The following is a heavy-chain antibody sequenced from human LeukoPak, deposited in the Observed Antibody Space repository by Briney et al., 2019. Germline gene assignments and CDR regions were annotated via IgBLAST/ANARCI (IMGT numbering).Heavy chain of an antibody. J-gene: IGHJ4*02. CDR1: GFTFSNYA. D-gene: IGHD2-15*01. Sequence: GGSLRLSCAASGFTFSNYAMSWVRQAPGKGLEWVSTISGSGGGTYYADSVKGRFTISRDNSKNTLSLQMNSLRAEDTAVYYCAKDGFYCSGSSCYFDSWGQGTLVTVSS. CDR2: ISGSGGGT. CDR3: AKDGFYCSGSSCYFDS. V-gene: IGHV3-23*01.